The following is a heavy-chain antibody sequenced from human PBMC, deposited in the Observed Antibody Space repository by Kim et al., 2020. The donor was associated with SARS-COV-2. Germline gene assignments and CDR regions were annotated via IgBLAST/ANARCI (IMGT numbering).Heavy chain of an antibody. D-gene: IGHD2-21*01. J-gene: IGHJ6*02. CDR2: GTT. CDR3: SRDYYYTMNV. Sequence: GTTDSAAPVEGRFTISRDDSKNTVSLQMNSLQTEGTAVYFCSRDYYYTMNVWGQGTTVTVSS. V-gene: IGHV3-15*01.